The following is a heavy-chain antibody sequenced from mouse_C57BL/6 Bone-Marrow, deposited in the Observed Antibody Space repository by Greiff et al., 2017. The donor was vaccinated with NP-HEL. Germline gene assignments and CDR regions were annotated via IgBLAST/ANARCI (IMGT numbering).Heavy chain of an antibody. CDR3: ASEGRDY. CDR2: IYPGDGDT. J-gene: IGHJ2*01. Sequence: SGPELVKPGASVKISCKASGYAFSSSWMNWVKQRPGKGLEWIGRIYPGDGDTNYNGKFKGKATLTADKSSSTAYMQLSSLTSEDSAVYFCASEGRDYWGQGTTLTVSS. CDR1: GYAFSSSW. V-gene: IGHV1-82*01.